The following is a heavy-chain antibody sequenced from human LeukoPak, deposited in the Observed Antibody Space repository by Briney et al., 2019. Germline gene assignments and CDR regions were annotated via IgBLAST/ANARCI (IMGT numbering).Heavy chain of an antibody. CDR3: AKGDYGSIGYFDY. D-gene: IGHD4-17*01. J-gene: IGHJ4*02. V-gene: IGHV3-53*01. Sequence: GGSLRLSCGASGFSVSSNYLSWVRQAPGKGLEWVSVIYSGGSTYYADSVKGRFTISRDNSKNTLYLQMGSLRAEDTAVYYCAKGDYGSIGYFDYWGQGTLVTVSS. CDR1: GFSVSSNY. CDR2: IYSGGST.